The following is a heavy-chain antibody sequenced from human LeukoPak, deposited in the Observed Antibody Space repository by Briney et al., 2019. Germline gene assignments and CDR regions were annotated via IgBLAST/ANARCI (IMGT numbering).Heavy chain of an antibody. Sequence: GASVKVSCKASGYTFTGYYMHWVRQAPGQGLEWMGWINPNSGGTNYAQKFQGRVTMTRDTSISTAYMELSRLRFDDTAVYYCARVSDIAPAGTFVYWGQGTLVTVSS. D-gene: IGHD6-13*01. J-gene: IGHJ4*02. V-gene: IGHV1-2*02. CDR1: GYTFTGYY. CDR2: INPNSGGT. CDR3: ARVSDIAPAGTFVY.